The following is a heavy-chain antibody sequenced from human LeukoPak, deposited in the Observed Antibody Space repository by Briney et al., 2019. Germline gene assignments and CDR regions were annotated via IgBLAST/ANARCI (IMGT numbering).Heavy chain of an antibody. CDR1: GFTFSSYS. D-gene: IGHD1-26*01. CDR2: ISSSSSTI. Sequence: GESLRLSCAASGFTFSSYSMNWVRQAPGKGLEWVSYISSSSSTIYYADSVKGRFTISRDNAKNSLYLQMNSLRAEDTAVYYCARDDRIVGADYWGQGTLVTVSS. V-gene: IGHV3-48*04. J-gene: IGHJ4*02. CDR3: ARDDRIVGADY.